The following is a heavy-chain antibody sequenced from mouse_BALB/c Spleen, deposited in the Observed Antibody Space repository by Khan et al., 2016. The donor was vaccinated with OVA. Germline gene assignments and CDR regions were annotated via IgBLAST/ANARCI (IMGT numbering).Heavy chain of an antibody. CDR3: ARTARIKY. CDR1: GYSITSGYG. D-gene: IGHD1-2*01. V-gene: IGHV3-2*02. Sequence: EVKLLESGPGLVKPSQSLSLTCTVTGYSITSGYGWNWIRQFPGNKLEWMGYISYSGSTNYNPSLKSRISITRDTSKNQFCLQLNSVTTEDTATYYCARTARIKYWGQGTTLTVSS. CDR2: ISYSGST. J-gene: IGHJ2*01.